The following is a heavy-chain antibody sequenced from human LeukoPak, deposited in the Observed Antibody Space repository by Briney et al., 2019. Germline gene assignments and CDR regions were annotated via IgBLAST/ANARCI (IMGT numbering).Heavy chain of an antibody. Sequence: SETLSLTCIVSGDSISSSIHYWGWVRQPPGQGLEWIGSMYYSGNTYYNPSLKSRVTMSVDTSKSQFSLKLNSLTAADTAVYYCARQKGHYGSGSYYYFDYWGQGALVTVSS. D-gene: IGHD3-10*01. CDR2: MYYSGNT. CDR1: GDSISSSIHY. J-gene: IGHJ4*02. CDR3: ARQKGHYGSGSYYYFDY. V-gene: IGHV4-39*01.